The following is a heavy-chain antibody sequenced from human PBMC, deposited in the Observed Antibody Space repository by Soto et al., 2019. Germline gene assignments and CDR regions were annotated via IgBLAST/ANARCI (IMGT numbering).Heavy chain of an antibody. CDR2: INHRGSF. J-gene: IGHJ6*02. CDR1: GGSMTSGAQY. Sequence: PAETLSLTCTVTGGSMTSGAQYWTWIRQHPGKGLEWTGYINHRGSFYYNPSLKSRLSMSVDTSKNQFSLNVTSVTAADTAVYYCARELPQRQGRNMDVWGQGTTVTVSS. D-gene: IGHD1-1*01. CDR3: ARELPQRQGRNMDV. V-gene: IGHV4-31*03.